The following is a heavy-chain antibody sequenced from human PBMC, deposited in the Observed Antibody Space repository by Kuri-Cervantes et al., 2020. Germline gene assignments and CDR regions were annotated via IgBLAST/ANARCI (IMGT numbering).Heavy chain of an antibody. J-gene: IGHJ4*02. CDR2: MNPNSGNT. CDR3: ARDDYGDPPLFDY. Sequence: ASVKVSCKASGYTFTSYDINWVRQATGQGLEWMGWMNPNSGNTNYAQTFQGRVTMTTETSTTTAYMDLGSLRSDDTAVYYCARDDYGDPPLFDYWGQGTLVTVSS. CDR1: GYTFTSYD. V-gene: IGHV1-8*02. D-gene: IGHD4-17*01.